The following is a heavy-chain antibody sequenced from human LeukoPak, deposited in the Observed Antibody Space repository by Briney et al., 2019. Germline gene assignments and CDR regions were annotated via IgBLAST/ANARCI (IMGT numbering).Heavy chain of an antibody. CDR2: INSDGSST. CDR1: GFTFSSYW. D-gene: IGHD6-25*01. V-gene: IGHV3-74*03. Sequence: PGGSLRLSCAASGFTFSSYWTHWVRQAPGKGLVWVSRINSDGSSTAYADSVKGRFTISRDNAKNTLYLQMNSLRAEDTAVYYCTRSLSGYDYSPDYWGQGTLVTVSS. CDR3: TRSLSGYDYSPDY. J-gene: IGHJ4*02.